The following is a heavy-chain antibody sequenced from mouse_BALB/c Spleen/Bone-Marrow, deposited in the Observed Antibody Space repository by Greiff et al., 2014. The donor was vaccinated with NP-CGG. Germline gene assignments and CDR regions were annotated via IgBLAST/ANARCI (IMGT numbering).Heavy chain of an antibody. V-gene: IGHV5-17*02. CDR1: GFTFSSFG. CDR2: ISSGSSTI. Sequence: EVQLQESGGGLVQPGGSRKLSCAASGFTFSSFGMHWVRQAPEKGLEWVGYISSGSSTIYYADTVKGRSTISTDNPKNTLFLQMTSLRSEDAAVYYCACSRALRRAMDYWGQGTSVTVSS. J-gene: IGHJ4*01. D-gene: IGHD1-2*01. CDR3: ACSRALRRAMDY.